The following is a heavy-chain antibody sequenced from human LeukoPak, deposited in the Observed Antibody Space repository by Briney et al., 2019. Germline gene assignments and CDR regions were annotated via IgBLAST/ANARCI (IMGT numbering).Heavy chain of an antibody. Sequence: GGSLRLSCAASGFTFSSYWMDWVRQAPGKGMEWVANIKQDGSEKYYADSVKGRFTISRDNAKNSVYPQMNSLRAEDTAVYYCSRSLDYLGQGALVTVSS. CDR3: SRSLDY. J-gene: IGHJ4*02. CDR1: GFTFSSYW. V-gene: IGHV3-7*01. CDR2: IKQDGSEK.